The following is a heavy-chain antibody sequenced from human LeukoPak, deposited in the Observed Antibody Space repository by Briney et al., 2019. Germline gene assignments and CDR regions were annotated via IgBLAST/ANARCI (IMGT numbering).Heavy chain of an antibody. CDR3: TRHDSDYGDYDPFDY. D-gene: IGHD4-17*01. Sequence: PGGSLRPSCAASGFTFSGSAMHWVRQASGKGLEWVDRIRSKANSYATAYAASVKGRFTISRDDSKNTAYLQMNSLKTEDTAVYYCTRHDSDYGDYDPFDYWGQGTLVTVSS. V-gene: IGHV3-73*01. CDR1: GFTFSGSA. J-gene: IGHJ4*02. CDR2: IRSKANSYAT.